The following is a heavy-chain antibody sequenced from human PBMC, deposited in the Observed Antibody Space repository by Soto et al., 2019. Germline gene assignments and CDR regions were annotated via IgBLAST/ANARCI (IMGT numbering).Heavy chain of an antibody. CDR1: GGTFSSYA. CDR3: ARDKYSSGPNWFDP. Sequence: APVKGSCKAAGGTFSSYAISWVRQAPGQGLEWMGGIIPIFGTANSAQKFQGRVTITADESTSTAHMELSSLRSEDTAVYYCARDKYSSGPNWFDPWGQGTLVTVSS. D-gene: IGHD6-19*01. J-gene: IGHJ5*02. CDR2: IIPIFGTA. V-gene: IGHV1-69*13.